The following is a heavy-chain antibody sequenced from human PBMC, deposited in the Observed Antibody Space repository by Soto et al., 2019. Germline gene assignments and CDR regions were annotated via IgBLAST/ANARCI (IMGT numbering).Heavy chain of an antibody. CDR1: GGSISSAGYY. CDR2: IYYSGST. J-gene: IGHJ4*02. Sequence: PSETLSLTCTVSGGSISSAGYYWSWIRQPPGEGLEWIGYIYYSGSTYYNPSLKSRVTISVDTSKNQFSLKLSSVTAADTAVYYCVGYYDSSGYYYYFDYWGQGTLVTVSS. CDR3: VGYYDSSGYYYYFDY. D-gene: IGHD3-22*01. V-gene: IGHV4-30-4*01.